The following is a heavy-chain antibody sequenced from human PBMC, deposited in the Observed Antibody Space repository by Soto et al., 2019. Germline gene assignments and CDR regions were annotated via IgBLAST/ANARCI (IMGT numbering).Heavy chain of an antibody. CDR2: IYSGGST. Sequence: GRSLRLSCAASRFTVSSNYISCVRQTTRKGLEWVSVIYSGGSTYYADSVKGRFTNSRDNYKKTLYLQMYSLIAEDTAVYYCGRTRVTREGNWFDPWGEGTLVTVSS. V-gene: IGHV3-66*01. D-gene: IGHD4-4*01. CDR1: RFTVSSNY. CDR3: GRTRVTREGNWFDP. J-gene: IGHJ5*02.